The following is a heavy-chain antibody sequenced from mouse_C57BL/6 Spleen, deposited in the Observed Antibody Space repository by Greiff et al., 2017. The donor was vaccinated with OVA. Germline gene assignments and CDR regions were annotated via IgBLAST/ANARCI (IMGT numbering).Heavy chain of an antibody. CDR1: GYSFTSYY. D-gene: IGHD4-1*01. Sequence: QVHVKQSGPELVKPGASVKISCKASGYSFTSYYIHWVKQRPGQGLEWIGWIYPGSGNTKYNEKFKGKATLTADTASSTAYMQLSSLTSEDSAVYYCARVDWEIFYFDYWGQGTTLTVSS. CDR3: ARVDWEIFYFDY. V-gene: IGHV1-66*01. J-gene: IGHJ2*01. CDR2: IYPGSGNT.